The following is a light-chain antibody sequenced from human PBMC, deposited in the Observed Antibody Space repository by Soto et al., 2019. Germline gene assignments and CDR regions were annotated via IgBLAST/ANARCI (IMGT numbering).Light chain of an antibody. CDR1: QSISTW. CDR2: KAS. Sequence: DIPMTQSPSTLSASVGDRVTITCRASQSISTWLAWYQQKPGKAPKLLIYKASSLESGVPSRFSGSGSGTEFTLTISSLQPEDFATFFPYTFGQGTKLEIK. V-gene: IGKV1-5*03. J-gene: IGKJ2*01. CDR3: YT.